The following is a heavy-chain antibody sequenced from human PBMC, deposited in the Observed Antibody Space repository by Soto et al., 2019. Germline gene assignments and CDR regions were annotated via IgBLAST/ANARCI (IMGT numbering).Heavy chain of an antibody. CDR3: ARVGHITNYGMAV. J-gene: IGHJ6*02. CDR1: GGTFSSYP. CDR2: ILPFFGTS. Sequence: QVQLVQSGAEVKKPGSSVKVSCGASGGTFSSYPINWVRQAPGQGLEWMGGILPFFGTSNYAQKFQGRVTITADESTSTAYMELRSLRSEDTAVYYCARVGHITNYGMAVWGQGTTVTVSS. V-gene: IGHV1-69*01. D-gene: IGHD1-26*01.